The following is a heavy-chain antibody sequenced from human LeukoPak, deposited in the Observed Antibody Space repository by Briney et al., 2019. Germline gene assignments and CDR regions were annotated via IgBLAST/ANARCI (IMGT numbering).Heavy chain of an antibody. CDR3: ARDARTTGTPMDC. CDR2: ISAYNGNT. J-gene: IGHJ4*02. CDR1: GYTFTSYG. V-gene: IGHV1-18*04. D-gene: IGHD1-1*01. Sequence: ASVKVSCKASGYTFTSYGISWVRQAPGQGLEWMGWISAYNGNTNYAQKLQGRVTMTTDTSTGTAYMELRSLRADVSDVYYCARDARTTGTPMDCWVQGTMVT.